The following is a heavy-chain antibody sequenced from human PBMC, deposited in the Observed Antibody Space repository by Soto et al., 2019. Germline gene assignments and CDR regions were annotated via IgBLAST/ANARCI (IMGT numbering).Heavy chain of an antibody. D-gene: IGHD4-17*01. CDR3: ARDEMTTGAFDI. Sequence: GGSLRLSCAASGFTFSSYGMHWVRQAPGKGLEWVAVIWYDGSNKYYADSVKGRFTISRDNSKNTLYLQMNSLRAEDTAVYYCARDEMTTGAFDIWGQGTMVTVSS. V-gene: IGHV3-33*01. J-gene: IGHJ3*02. CDR1: GFTFSSYG. CDR2: IWYDGSNK.